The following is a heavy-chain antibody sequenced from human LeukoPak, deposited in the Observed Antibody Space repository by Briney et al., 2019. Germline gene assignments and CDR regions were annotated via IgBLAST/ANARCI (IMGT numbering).Heavy chain of an antibody. V-gene: IGHV4-39*01. D-gene: IGHD3-22*01. CDR1: GGSISSSSYY. Sequence: PSETLSLTCTVSGGSISSSSYYWGWIRQPPGKGLEWIGSIYYSGSTYYNPSLKSRVTISVDTSKNQFSLKLSSVAAADTAVYYCARPRTSYYDSSGDAFDIWGQGTMVTVSS. CDR3: ARPRTSYYDSSGDAFDI. CDR2: IYYSGST. J-gene: IGHJ3*02.